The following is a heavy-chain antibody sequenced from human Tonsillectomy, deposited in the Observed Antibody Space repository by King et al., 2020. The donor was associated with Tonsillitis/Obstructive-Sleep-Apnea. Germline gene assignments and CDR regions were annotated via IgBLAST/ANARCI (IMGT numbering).Heavy chain of an antibody. CDR3: ARGRPYGSGSSYDY. D-gene: IGHD3-10*01. V-gene: IGHV3-53*01. CDR2: LYGGGGT. Sequence: VQLMESGGGLIQPGGSVRLSCAASGFNVNSYYMTWVRQTPGKGLEWVSILYGGGGTYYADSVKGRFTISRDNPKNTLDLQMNSLRPEDTAVYYCARGRPYGSGSSYDYWGQGTLVTVSS. J-gene: IGHJ4*02. CDR1: GFNVNSYY.